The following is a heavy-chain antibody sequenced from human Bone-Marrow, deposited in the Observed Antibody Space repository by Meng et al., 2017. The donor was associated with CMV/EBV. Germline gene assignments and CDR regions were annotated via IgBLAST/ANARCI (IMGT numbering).Heavy chain of an antibody. J-gene: IGHJ4*02. D-gene: IGHD6-6*01. V-gene: IGHV3-49*04. Sequence: GESLKISCTASGFTFGDYGMTWVRQAPGKGLEWVGFIRNKAFGGTTEYAASVKGRFTISRDDSKTIAYLQLNSLRTEDTALYYCIRTSWDGSSYYFDYWGQGSLVTVSS. CDR3: IRTSWDGSSYYFDY. CDR2: IRNKAFGGTT. CDR1: GFTFGDYG.